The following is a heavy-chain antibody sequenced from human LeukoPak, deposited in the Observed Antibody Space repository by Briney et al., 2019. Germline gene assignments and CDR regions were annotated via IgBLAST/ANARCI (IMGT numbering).Heavy chain of an antibody. CDR3: ARDGLIAVAGTSAFDI. CDR2: IYYSGST. J-gene: IGHJ3*02. D-gene: IGHD6-19*01. CDR1: GGSISSYY. Sequence: SETLSLTCTVSGGSISSYYWSWLRQPPGKGLEWIGYIYYSGSTNYNPSLKSRVTISVDTSKNQFSLKLSSVTAADTAVYYCARDGLIAVAGTSAFDIWGQGTMVTVSS. V-gene: IGHV4-59*01.